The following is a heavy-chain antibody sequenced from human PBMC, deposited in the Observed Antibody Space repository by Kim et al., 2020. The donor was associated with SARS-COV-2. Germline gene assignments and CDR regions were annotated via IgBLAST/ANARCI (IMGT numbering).Heavy chain of an antibody. J-gene: IGHJ4*02. Sequence: GGSLRLSCAASGFAFSTYGMHWVRQSPDKGLEWVALIWYDGSKKYYEDSVKGRFTISRDNSKNTLYLQMDSLRAEDTAVYYCAKDKSKGRFLEWCLWEDDGSHWGQGTLVTVSS. CDR1: GFAFSTYG. CDR2: IWYDGSKK. V-gene: IGHV3-33*06. CDR3: AKDKSKGRFLEWCLWEDDGSH. D-gene: IGHD3-3*01.